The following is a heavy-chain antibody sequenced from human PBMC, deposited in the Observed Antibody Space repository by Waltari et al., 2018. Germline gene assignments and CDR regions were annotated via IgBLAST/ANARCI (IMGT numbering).Heavy chain of an antibody. J-gene: IGHJ4*02. D-gene: IGHD3-3*01. CDR3: DKLTYYDFWSGYSEY. CDR1: GFTFSSYA. CDR2: IRGSGGST. V-gene: IGHV3-23*04. Sequence: EVQLVESGGGLVQPGGSLRLSCAASGFTFSSYAMSWVRQAPGNGLEWVSAIRGSGGSTYYADSVKGRFTISRDNSKNTLYLQMNSLRAEDTAVYYCDKLTYYDFWSGYSEYWGQGTLVTVSS.